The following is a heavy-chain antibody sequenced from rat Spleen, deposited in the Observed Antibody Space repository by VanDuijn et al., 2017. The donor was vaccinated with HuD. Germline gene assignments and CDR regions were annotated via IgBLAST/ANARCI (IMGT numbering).Heavy chain of an antibody. CDR1: GFTFSDYY. D-gene: IGHD1-12*02. V-gene: IGHV5-27*01. CDR3: TTDTFYDGTYYPGGFDY. CDR2: ITTTGGTT. J-gene: IGHJ2*01. Sequence: EVQLVESDGGLVQPGRSLKLSCAASGFTFSDYYMAWVRQAPTKGLEWVASITTTGGTTYYRESVKGRFTISRDNAKSTLYLQLDSLRSEDTATYYCTTDTFYDGTYYPGGFDYWGQGVMVTVSS.